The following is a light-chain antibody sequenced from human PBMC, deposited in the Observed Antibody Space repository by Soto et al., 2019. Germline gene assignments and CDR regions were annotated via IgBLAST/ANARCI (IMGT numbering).Light chain of an antibody. V-gene: IGKV4-1*01. CDR3: QQYESTPLT. J-gene: IGKJ2*01. Sequence: DIVMTQSPDSLAVSLGERATINCKSSQSVLYSSNNKNYLAWYQQRPGQPPKLLIYWASTRESGVPDRFSGSGSGTDFTLTITSLQAEDVALYYCQQYESTPLTFGQGTKLEIK. CDR1: QSVLYSSNNKNY. CDR2: WAS.